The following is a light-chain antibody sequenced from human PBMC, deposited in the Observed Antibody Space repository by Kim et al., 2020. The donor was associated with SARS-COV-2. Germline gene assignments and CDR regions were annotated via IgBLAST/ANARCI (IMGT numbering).Light chain of an antibody. CDR3: QQYGTSTGYT. V-gene: IGKV3-20*01. Sequence: SPGERATLSRRASQSVSSNYVAWYQQKPGQAPRLLLYAASSRATGIPDRFSGSGSQTDFTLTNNGLEPEDFALYYCQQYGTSTGYTFGQGTKLEI. CDR2: AAS. J-gene: IGKJ2*01. CDR1: QSVSSNY.